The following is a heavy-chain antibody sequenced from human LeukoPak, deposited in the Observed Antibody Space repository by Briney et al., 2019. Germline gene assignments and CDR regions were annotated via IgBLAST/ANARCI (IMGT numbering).Heavy chain of an antibody. J-gene: IGHJ4*02. CDR2: ISSSTTFI. CDR1: GFSFSSFS. D-gene: IGHD4-23*01. V-gene: IGHV3-21*01. Sequence: PGGSLRLSCAASGFSFSSFSMNWVRQAPGKGLEWVSSISSSTTFIDYADSVKGRFTISRDNAKDSLYLQMNSLRAEDTAVYYCARGEPGFGGLPPVLDNWGQGALVTVSS. CDR3: ARGEPGFGGLPPVLDN.